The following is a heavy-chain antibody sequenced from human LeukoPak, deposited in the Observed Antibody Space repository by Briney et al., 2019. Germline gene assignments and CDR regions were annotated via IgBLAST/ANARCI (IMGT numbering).Heavy chain of an antibody. Sequence: SETLSLTCAVYGGSFSGYYWSWIRQPPGKGLEWIGEINHSGSTNYNPSLKSRVTISVDTSKNQFSLKLSSVTAADTAVYYCARNSHRITMIVVVITDFDYWGQGTLVTVSS. V-gene: IGHV4-34*01. D-gene: IGHD3-22*01. CDR3: ARNSHRITMIVVVITDFDY. CDR2: INHSGST. J-gene: IGHJ4*02. CDR1: GGSFSGYY.